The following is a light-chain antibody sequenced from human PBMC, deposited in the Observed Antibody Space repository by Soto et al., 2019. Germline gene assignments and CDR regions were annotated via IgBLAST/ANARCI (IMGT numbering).Light chain of an antibody. CDR2: GAS. J-gene: IGKJ5*01. V-gene: IGKV3-20*01. Sequence: EIVLTQSPGTLSLSPGERATLSCRASQSVSANYLAWYQQKPGRAPSRLIYGASSRATGIPDRFSGSGSGTDFTLTISRLEPEEFAVYYCQKYGSSPPITFGQGTRLEIK. CDR3: QKYGSSPPIT. CDR1: QSVSANY.